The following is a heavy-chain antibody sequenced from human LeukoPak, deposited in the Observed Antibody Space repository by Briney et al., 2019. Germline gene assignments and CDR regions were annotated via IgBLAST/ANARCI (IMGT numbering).Heavy chain of an antibody. CDR3: TKGGLSWFDP. Sequence: PGGSLRLSCTASGFTLNSYAMSWVRQAPGKGREWVSAISGSGGSKYYADSVKGRFTISRDNSKNTLYLQMNSLRAEDTAVYYCTKGGLSWFDPWGQGSLVTVSS. J-gene: IGHJ5*02. V-gene: IGHV3-23*01. CDR2: ISGSGGSK. CDR1: GFTLNSYA.